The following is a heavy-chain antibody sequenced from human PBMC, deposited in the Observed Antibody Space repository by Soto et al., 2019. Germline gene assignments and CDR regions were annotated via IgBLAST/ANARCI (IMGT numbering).Heavy chain of an antibody. CDR3: AKDRRDGEYNSVYDF. CDR2: MSFDGTYK. J-gene: IGHJ4*02. CDR1: GFRFSDYG. V-gene: IGHV3-30*18. Sequence: VQLAESGGGVVQPGRSLRLSCIDSGFRFSDYGMHWVRQAPGKGLEWVAMMSFDGTYKYSADSVKGRFIISRDNSKNTLFLQMNSLRAEDTAVYYCAKDRRDGEYNSVYDFWGQGTLVTVSS. D-gene: IGHD4-17*01.